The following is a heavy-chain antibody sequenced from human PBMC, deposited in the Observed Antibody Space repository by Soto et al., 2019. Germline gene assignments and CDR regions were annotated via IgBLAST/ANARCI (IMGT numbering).Heavy chain of an antibody. Sequence: SETLSLTCAVYGGSFSGYYWSWIRQPPGKGLEWIGEINHSGSTNYNPSLQRRVTISVDTSKNQFSLKLSSVTAADTAVYYCARGFYGDYEYSAFDIWGQGTMVTVSS. CDR3: ARGFYGDYEYSAFDI. J-gene: IGHJ3*02. D-gene: IGHD4-17*01. CDR1: GGSFSGYY. V-gene: IGHV4-34*01. CDR2: INHSGST.